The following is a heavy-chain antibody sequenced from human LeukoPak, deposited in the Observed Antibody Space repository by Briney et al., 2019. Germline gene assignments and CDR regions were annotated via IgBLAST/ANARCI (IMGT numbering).Heavy chain of an antibody. D-gene: IGHD6-13*01. CDR1: GDSVSSNSAA. CDR2: TYYRSKWYN. V-gene: IGHV6-1*01. J-gene: IGHJ6*03. Sequence: SQTLSLTCAISGDSVSSNSAAWNWIRQSPSRGLEWLGRTYYRSKWYNDYVVSVKSRITINPDTSKNQFSLQLNSVTPEDTAVYYCARDLGLAGYSKLRYMDVWGKGTTVTVSS. CDR3: ARDLGLAGYSKLRYMDV.